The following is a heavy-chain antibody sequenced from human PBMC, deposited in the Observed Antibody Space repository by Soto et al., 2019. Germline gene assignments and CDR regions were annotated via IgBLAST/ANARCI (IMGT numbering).Heavy chain of an antibody. CDR2: INPSGGST. CDR1: GYTFTSYY. V-gene: IGHV1-46*01. Sequence: PSVEVSCKASGYTFTSYYMHWVRQAPGQGLEWMGIINPSGGSTSYAQKFQGRVTMTRDTSTSTVYMELSSLRSEDTAVYYCARDRARYSYGDYWGQGTLVTVSS. D-gene: IGHD5-18*01. J-gene: IGHJ4*02. CDR3: ARDRARYSYGDY.